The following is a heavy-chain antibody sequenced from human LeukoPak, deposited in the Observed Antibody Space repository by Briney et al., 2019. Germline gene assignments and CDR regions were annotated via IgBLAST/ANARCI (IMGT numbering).Heavy chain of an antibody. CDR2: ISSSSSYI. CDR1: GFTFSSYS. J-gene: IGHJ2*01. V-gene: IGHV3-21*04. CDR3: ARLKLGYWYFDL. D-gene: IGHD7-27*01. Sequence: KAGGSLRLSCAASGFTFSSYSMNWVRQAPGKGLEWVSSISSSSSYIYYADSVKGRFTISRDNAKNSLYLQMNSLRAEDTAIYYCARLKLGYWYFDLWGRGTLLTVSS.